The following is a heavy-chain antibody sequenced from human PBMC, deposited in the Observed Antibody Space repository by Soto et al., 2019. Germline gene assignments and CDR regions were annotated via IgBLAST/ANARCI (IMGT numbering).Heavy chain of an antibody. CDR2: IWYDGSKK. J-gene: IGHJ4*02. CDR3: AGDLGVAVPSG. Sequence: GGSLRLSCAASGFTFSSYAMHWVRQAPGKGLEWVAVIWYDGSKKYYADSVKGRFTISRDNSKNTLYLQMNTLRAEDTAVYYCAGDLGVAVPSGWGQGTLVTVSS. V-gene: IGHV3-33*01. D-gene: IGHD2-2*01. CDR1: GFTFSSYA.